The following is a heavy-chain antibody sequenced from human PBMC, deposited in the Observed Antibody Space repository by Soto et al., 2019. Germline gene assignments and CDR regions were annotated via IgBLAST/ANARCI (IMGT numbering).Heavy chain of an antibody. Sequence: GGSLRLSCAASGFTFSSYGMHWVRQAPGKGLEWVAVISYDGSNKYYADSVKGRFTISRDNSKNTLYLQMNSLRAEDTAVYYCAKFFGFMEMATFTLDYWGQGTLVTVSS. D-gene: IGHD3-3*01. CDR1: GFTFSSYG. CDR3: AKFFGFMEMATFTLDY. J-gene: IGHJ4*02. CDR2: ISYDGSNK. V-gene: IGHV3-30*18.